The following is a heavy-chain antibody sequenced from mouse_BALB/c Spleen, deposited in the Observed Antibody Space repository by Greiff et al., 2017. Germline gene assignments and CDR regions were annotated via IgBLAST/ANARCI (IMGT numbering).Heavy chain of an antibody. CDR1: GYTFTSYW. CDR2: IYPGNSDT. CDR3: TRKGAYYRSNSLYYYAMDY. Sequence: VQLQQSGTVLARPGASVKMSCKASGYTFTSYWMHWVEQRPGQGLEWIGAIYPGNSDTSYNQKFKGKAKLTAVTSTSTAYMELSSLTNEDSAVYYCTRKGAYYRSNSLYYYAMDYWGQGTSVTVSS. J-gene: IGHJ4*01. V-gene: IGHV1-5*01. D-gene: IGHD2-14*01.